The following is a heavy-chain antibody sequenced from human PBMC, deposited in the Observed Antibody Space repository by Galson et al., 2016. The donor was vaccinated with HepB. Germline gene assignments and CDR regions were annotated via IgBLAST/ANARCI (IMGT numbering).Heavy chain of an antibody. V-gene: IGHV1-3*01. CDR1: GYTFTSYT. Sequence: SVKVSCKASGYTFTSYTLHWVRQAPGQRLEWMGWINAGNDNTKYSQKLQGRVTITRDTSASTACMELNTLTSEDTAVYYCAREAGVRGSYYYNPPDYWGQGTLVTVSS. CDR2: INAGNDNT. D-gene: IGHD1-26*01. CDR3: AREAGVRGSYYYNPPDY. J-gene: IGHJ4*02.